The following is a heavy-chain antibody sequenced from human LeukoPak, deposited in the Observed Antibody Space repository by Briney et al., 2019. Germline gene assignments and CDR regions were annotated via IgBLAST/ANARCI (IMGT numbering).Heavy chain of an antibody. D-gene: IGHD6-19*01. CDR2: IYHSGST. J-gene: IGHJ4*02. V-gene: IGHV4-38-2*01. CDR3: EGSGRNDDY. CDR1: GYSISSGYY. Sequence: SETLSLTCAVSGYSISSGYYWGWIRQPPGKGLEWIGSIYHSGSTYYNPSLKSRVTISVDTSKNQFSLKLSPVTAADTAVYYCEGSGRNDDYWGQGTLVTVSS.